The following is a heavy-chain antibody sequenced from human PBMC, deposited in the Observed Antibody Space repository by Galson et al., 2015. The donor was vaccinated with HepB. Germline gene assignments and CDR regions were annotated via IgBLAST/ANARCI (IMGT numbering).Heavy chain of an antibody. V-gene: IGHV3-66*01. J-gene: IGHJ6*02. CDR2: IYSGGST. CDR3: ASVCSGDCSYGSGSYYNSYYYGMDV. D-gene: IGHD3-10*01. Sequence: SLRLSCAASGFTVSSNYMSWVRQAPGKGLEWVSVIYSGGSTYYADSVKGRFTISRDNSKNTLYLQMNSLRAEDTAVYYCASVCSGDCSYGSGSYYNSYYYGMDVWGQGTTVTVSS. CDR1: GFTVSSNY.